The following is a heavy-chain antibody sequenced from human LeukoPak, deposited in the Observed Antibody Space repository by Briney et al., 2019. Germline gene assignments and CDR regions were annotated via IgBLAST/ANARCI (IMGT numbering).Heavy chain of an antibody. CDR1: GASISSYY. D-gene: IGHD6-13*01. J-gene: IGHJ4*02. CDR3: ARHGRAGGDY. CDR2: IYYSGST. Sequence: KPSETLSLTCSVSGASISSYYWTWIRQPPGKGLEWIGYIYYSGSTNYNPSLQSRVTISVDTSKNQFSLKLTSVTAADTAVYYCARHGRAGGDYWGQGSLVTVSS. V-gene: IGHV4-59*08.